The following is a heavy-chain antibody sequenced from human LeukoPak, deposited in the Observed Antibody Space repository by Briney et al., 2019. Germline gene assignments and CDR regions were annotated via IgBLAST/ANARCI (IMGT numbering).Heavy chain of an antibody. D-gene: IGHD3-10*01. J-gene: IGHJ4*02. Sequence: GASVKVSCKASGYSFSDYSMHWVRQAPGQGLEWMGRINPNSGGTSYAQNFQGRVSVTRDTSISTTYMELSGLTSDDTAVYYCARGGSGSGYLYYFDFWGQGTLVSVSS. CDR2: INPNSGGT. CDR3: ARGGSGSGYLYYFDF. V-gene: IGHV1-2*06. CDR1: GYSFSDYS.